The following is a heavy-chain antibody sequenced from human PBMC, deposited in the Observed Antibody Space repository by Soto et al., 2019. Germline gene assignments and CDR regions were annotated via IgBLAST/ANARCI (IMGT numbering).Heavy chain of an antibody. CDR1: GYSFTSYY. J-gene: IGHJ4*02. CDR3: ARSIPGATLGY. CDR2: INPSGGST. Sequence: QVQLVQFGAEVKKSGASVKAACKASGYSFTSYYMHWVRRAPGEGLGWMGIINPSGGSTSHAQKFQRRVPMTRDTSTSTVYKELSSPRSEDTALHYCARSIPGATLGYWGQGTPVTVSS. V-gene: IGHV1-46*03. D-gene: IGHD2-2*02.